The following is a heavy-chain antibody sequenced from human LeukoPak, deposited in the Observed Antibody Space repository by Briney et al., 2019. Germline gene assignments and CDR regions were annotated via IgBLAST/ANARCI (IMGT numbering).Heavy chain of an antibody. CDR1: GFTFDDYA. CDR2: ISWNSGVM. V-gene: IGHV3-9*01. D-gene: IGHD3-3*01. CDR3: AKDIHPASYYDFWSGYYTGFDY. Sequence: PGGSLRLSCAASGFTFDDYAIHWVRQAPGKGLEWVSGISWNSGVMGYADSVKGRFTISRDNAKNSLYLQMNSLRPEDTALYYCAKDIHPASYYDFWSGYYTGFDYWGLGTLVTVSS. J-gene: IGHJ4*02.